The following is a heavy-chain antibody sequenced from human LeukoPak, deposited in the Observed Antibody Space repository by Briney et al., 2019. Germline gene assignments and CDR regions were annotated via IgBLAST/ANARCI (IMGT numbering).Heavy chain of an antibody. CDR3: ARVSSSWNPYFDY. J-gene: IGHJ4*02. CDR1: GFTFSSYA. CDR2: ISHSSSGT. V-gene: IGHV3-23*01. Sequence: GGSLRLSCAGSGFTFSSYAMSWVRQAPGKGLEWVSAISHSSSGTYYVDSVRGRFTISRDNAKNSLYLQMNSLRAEDTAVYYCARVSSSWNPYFDYWGQGTLVTVSS. D-gene: IGHD6-13*01.